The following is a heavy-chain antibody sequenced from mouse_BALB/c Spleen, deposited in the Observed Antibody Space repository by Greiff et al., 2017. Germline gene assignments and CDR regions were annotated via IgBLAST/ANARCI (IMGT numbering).Heavy chain of an antibody. V-gene: IGHV5-9-4*01. J-gene: IGHJ4*01. Sequence: EVQGVESGGGLVKPGGSLKLSCAASGFTFSNYAMSWVRQSPEKRLEWVAEISSGGSYTYYPDTVTGRFTISRDNAKNTLYLEMSSLRSEDTAMYYCARRRGLLGYAMDYWGQGTSVTVAS. CDR3: ARRRGLLGYAMDY. CDR1: GFTFSNYA. CDR2: ISSGGSYT. D-gene: IGHD2-3*01.